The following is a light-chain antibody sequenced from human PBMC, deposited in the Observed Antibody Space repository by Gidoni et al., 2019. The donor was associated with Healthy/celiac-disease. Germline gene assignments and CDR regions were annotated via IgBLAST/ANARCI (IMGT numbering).Light chain of an antibody. CDR1: KLGDKY. Sequence: SYELTQPPSVSVSPGQTASITCSGDKLGDKYACWYQQKPGQSPVLVIYQDSKRPSGIPDRFSCSNSGNTATLTISGTQAMDEADYYCQAWDSSTADVVFGGGTKLTVL. CDR2: QDS. CDR3: QAWDSSTADVV. J-gene: IGLJ2*01. V-gene: IGLV3-1*01.